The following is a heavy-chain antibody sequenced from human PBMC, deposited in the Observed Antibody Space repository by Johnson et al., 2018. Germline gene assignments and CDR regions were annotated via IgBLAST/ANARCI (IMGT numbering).Heavy chain of an antibody. D-gene: IGHD3-3*01. CDR1: GFTVSSNY. CDR2: IYSGGST. Sequence: DRLGQAGGGLVEHGGSLGLSCAASGFTVSSNYMSWVRQAPGKGLEWVSVIYSGGSTYYADSVKGRFTISRTNSRNTLDLQMNSLRAEDKAVYYCGRGGHYDFWSGVFTARAFDIWGQGTMVTVSS. CDR3: GRGGHYDFWSGVFTARAFDI. J-gene: IGHJ3*02. V-gene: IGHV3-66*01.